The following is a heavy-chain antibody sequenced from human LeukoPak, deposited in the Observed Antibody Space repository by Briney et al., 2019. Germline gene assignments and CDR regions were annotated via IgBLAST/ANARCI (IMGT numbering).Heavy chain of an antibody. V-gene: IGHV3-30*18. CDR3: ANVGRDARSTTPWGMAA. Sequence: GGSLRLSCAASGITFSTYGMYWVRQAPGKGLEWVAVISHDGNNKYYADSVKGRFTISRDNSKNTLYLQMNSLRAEDTAVYYCANVGRDARSTTPWGMAAWGQGPPVTVSS. CDR1: GITFSTYG. D-gene: IGHD1-1*01. J-gene: IGHJ6*02. CDR2: ISHDGNNK.